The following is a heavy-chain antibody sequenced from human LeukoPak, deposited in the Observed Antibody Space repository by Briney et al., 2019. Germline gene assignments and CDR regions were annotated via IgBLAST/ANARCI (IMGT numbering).Heavy chain of an antibody. CDR2: INEDGSTT. Sequence: GGSLRLSCAASGFIFRSNWMHWVRQAPGKGLVWVSRINEDGSTTNHADSVKGRFTISRDNVKNTLYMEMNSLRAEDTAAYYCVRDLGGRSGHWGQGTLVTVSS. J-gene: IGHJ4*02. CDR1: GFIFRSNW. V-gene: IGHV3-74*01. CDR3: VRDLGGRSGH. D-gene: IGHD1-26*01.